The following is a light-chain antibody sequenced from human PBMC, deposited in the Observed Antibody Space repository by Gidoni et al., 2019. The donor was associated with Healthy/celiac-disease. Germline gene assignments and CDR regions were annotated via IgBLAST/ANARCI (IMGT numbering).Light chain of an antibody. CDR3: QQYGDSPYT. Sequence: VLTQSPGTLSLSPGERATLSRRASQSLSNIYLAWYQQKPGQAPRLLIYGTSSRATGIPDRFSASGSGTDFTLTISRLEPEDVAVYYCQQYGDSPYTFGQGTKLEIK. J-gene: IGKJ2*01. CDR2: GTS. CDR1: QSLSNIY. V-gene: IGKV3-20*01.